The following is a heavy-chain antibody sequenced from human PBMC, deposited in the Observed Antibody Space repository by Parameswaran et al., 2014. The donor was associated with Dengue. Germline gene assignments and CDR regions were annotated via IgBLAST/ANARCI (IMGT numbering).Heavy chain of an antibody. CDR2: ISGSGGST. CDR3: AKDQGYSSGWYRAFDI. V-gene: IGHV3-23*01. Sequence: RWIRQPPGKGLEWVSAISGSGGSTYYADSVKGRFTISRDNSKNTLYLQMNSLRAEDTAVYYCAKDQGYSSGWYRAFDIWGQGTMVTVSS. J-gene: IGHJ3*02. D-gene: IGHD6-19*01.